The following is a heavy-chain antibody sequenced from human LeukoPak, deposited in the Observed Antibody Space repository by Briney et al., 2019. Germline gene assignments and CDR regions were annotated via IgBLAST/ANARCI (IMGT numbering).Heavy chain of an antibody. J-gene: IGHJ4*02. D-gene: IGHD4-11*01. CDR3: ARGVDLYSNYFDY. V-gene: IGHV1-2*02. CDR1: GYTFTGYY. CDR2: INPISGDT. Sequence: ASVEVSCKASGYTFTGYYMHWVRQAPGQGLEWMGSINPISGDTNYAQKFQGGVTMTRDTSISTAYMEPSRLRSDDTAVYYCARGVDLYSNYFDYWGQGTPVTVSS.